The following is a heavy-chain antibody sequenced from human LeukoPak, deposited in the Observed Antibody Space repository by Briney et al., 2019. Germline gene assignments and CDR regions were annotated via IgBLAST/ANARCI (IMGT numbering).Heavy chain of an antibody. CDR3: ARAKSCSGGSCYSRTSWYFDL. V-gene: IGHV3-11*01. Sequence: GGSLRLSCAASGFTFSDYFMSWIRQAPGKGLEWVSYISSSGSTIYYADSVKGRFTISRNNAKNSLYLQMNSLRAEDTALYHCARAKSCSGGSCYSRTSWYFDLWGRGTLVTVSS. CDR1: GFTFSDYF. D-gene: IGHD2-15*01. J-gene: IGHJ2*01. CDR2: ISSSGSTI.